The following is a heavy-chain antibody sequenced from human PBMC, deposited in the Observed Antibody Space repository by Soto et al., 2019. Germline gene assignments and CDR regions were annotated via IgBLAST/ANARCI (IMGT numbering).Heavy chain of an antibody. CDR1: GGTFSSYT. D-gene: IGHD2-2*01. CDR2: IIPILGIA. V-gene: IGHV1-69*04. CDR3: AREIVVLVPAAIYYHDGLAF. J-gene: IGHJ6*02. Sequence: ASXKVSCKASGGTFSSYTISWVLHAPGQGLEWMGRIIPILGIANYAQKFQGRVTITADKSTSTAYMELSSLRSEDTAVYYCAREIVVLVPAAIYYHDGLAFWGQGTTVTVS.